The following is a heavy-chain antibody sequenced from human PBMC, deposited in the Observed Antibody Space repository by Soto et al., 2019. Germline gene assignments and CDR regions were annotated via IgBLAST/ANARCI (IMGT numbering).Heavy chain of an antibody. Sequence: QVQLVESGGGVVQPGRSLRLSCAASGFTFSNYGMHWVRQAPGKGLEWVAVIWHDGSNKNYADSVKGPFTISRDNSKNTLYLPMNSLRAEDTAVYYCARGADCSGGSCFWGYFDLWGRGTLVTVSS. V-gene: IGHV3-33*01. CDR2: IWHDGSNK. J-gene: IGHJ2*01. CDR1: GFTFSNYG. CDR3: ARGADCSGGSCFWGYFDL. D-gene: IGHD2-15*01.